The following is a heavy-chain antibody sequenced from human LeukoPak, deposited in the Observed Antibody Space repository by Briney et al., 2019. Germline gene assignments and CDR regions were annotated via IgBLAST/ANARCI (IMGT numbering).Heavy chain of an antibody. J-gene: IGHJ5*02. CDR2: IYYSGST. CDR3: ARDFKQLWSNWSDP. CDR1: GGSISSYY. V-gene: IGHV4-59*01. D-gene: IGHD5-18*01. Sequence: SEALSLTCTVSGGSISSYYWSWIRQPPGKGLEWIGYIYYSGSTNYNPSLKSRVTISVDTSKNQFSLKLSSVTAADTAVYYCARDFKQLWSNWSDPWGQGTLVTVSS.